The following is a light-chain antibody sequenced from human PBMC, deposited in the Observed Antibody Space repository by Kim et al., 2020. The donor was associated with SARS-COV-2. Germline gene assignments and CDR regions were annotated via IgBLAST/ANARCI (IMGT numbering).Light chain of an antibody. CDR1: QSISSW. Sequence: ASVRDRVTITCRASQSISSWLAWYQQKPGKAPKLLIYKASSLESGVPSRFSGGGSGTEFTLTISSLQPDDFATYYCQQYNTYSGDSFGQGTKLEI. CDR2: KAS. CDR3: QQYNTYSGDS. V-gene: IGKV1-5*03. J-gene: IGKJ2*03.